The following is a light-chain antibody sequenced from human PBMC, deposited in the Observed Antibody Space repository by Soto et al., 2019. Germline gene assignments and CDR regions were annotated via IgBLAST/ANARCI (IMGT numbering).Light chain of an antibody. CDR3: LQQYTYPWT. CDR2: DSS. Sequence: DIQMTQSPSSLSASVGDSATITCRASQAIRNDLGWYQQKPGRAPKRLIFDSSVLHTGVPSRFRGSGSGTEFTLTINSLQPEDFAAYYCLQQYTYPWTFGQGTKVEIK. J-gene: IGKJ1*01. V-gene: IGKV1-17*01. CDR1: QAIRND.